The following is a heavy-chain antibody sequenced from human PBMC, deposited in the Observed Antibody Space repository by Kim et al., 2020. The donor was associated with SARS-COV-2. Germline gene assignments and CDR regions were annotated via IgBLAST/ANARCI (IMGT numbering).Heavy chain of an antibody. D-gene: IGHD3-22*01. J-gene: IGHJ4*02. CDR2: INHSGST. V-gene: IGHV4-34*01. CDR3: ARGGLRDYDSSGYYGY. Sequence: SETLSLTCAVYGGSFSGYYWSWIRQPPGKGLEWIGEINHSGSTNYNPSLKSRVTISVDTSKNQFSLKLSSVNAADTAVYYCARGGLRDYDSSGYYGYWGQGTLVTVSS. CDR1: GGSFSGYY.